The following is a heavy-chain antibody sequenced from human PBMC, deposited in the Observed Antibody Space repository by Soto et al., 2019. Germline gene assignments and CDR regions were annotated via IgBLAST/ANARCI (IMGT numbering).Heavy chain of an antibody. V-gene: IGHV3-30*18. CDR3: AKDPAHYGSSSTPDY. Sequence: PGGSLRLSCAASGFTFSSYGMHWVRQAPGKGLEWVAVISYDGSNKYYADSVKGRFTISRDNSKNTLYLQMNSLRAEDTAVYYCAKDPAHYGSSSTPDYWGQGTLVTVSS. J-gene: IGHJ4*02. D-gene: IGHD3-10*01. CDR2: ISYDGSNK. CDR1: GFTFSSYG.